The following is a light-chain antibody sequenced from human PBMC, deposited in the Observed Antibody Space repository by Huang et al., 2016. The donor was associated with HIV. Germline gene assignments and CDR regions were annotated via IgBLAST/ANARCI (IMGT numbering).Light chain of an antibody. CDR2: DAS. J-gene: IGKJ4*01. CDR3: QQRGNWQLT. V-gene: IGKV3-11*01. CDR1: QGLANY. Sequence: EIVLTQSPATLSLSPGERATLSCRASQGLANYLAWYQQKPGQAPSLLIYDASNRATGIPARFSGSGSGTDFTLTISSLEPEDFAVYYCQQRGNWQLTFGGGTKVEIK.